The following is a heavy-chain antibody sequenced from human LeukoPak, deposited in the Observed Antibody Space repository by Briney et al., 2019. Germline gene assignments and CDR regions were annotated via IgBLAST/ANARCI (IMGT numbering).Heavy chain of an antibody. Sequence: GASVEVSCKASGYTFTGYYMHWVRQAPGQGLEWMGWINPNSGGTNYAQKFQGRVTMTRDTSISTAYMELSRLRSDDTAVYYCAREGGDPLDYYYGMDVWGQGTTVTVSS. J-gene: IGHJ6*02. V-gene: IGHV1-2*02. D-gene: IGHD4-17*01. CDR3: AREGGDPLDYYYGMDV. CDR1: GYTFTGYY. CDR2: INPNSGGT.